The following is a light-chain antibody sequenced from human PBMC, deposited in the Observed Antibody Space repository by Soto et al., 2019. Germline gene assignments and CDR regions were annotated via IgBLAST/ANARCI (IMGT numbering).Light chain of an antibody. CDR2: AVN. V-gene: IGLV2-8*01. CDR3: SSYARSNNYV. J-gene: IGLJ1*01. CDR1: SSDVGGYQY. Sequence: QSVLTQPPSASGSPGQSATISCTGTSSDVGGYQYVSWYQQYPGKAPKLMIYAVNKRPSGVPDRFSGSRSGNTASLTVSGLQAEDEADYYCSSYARSNNYVFGTGTKVTVL.